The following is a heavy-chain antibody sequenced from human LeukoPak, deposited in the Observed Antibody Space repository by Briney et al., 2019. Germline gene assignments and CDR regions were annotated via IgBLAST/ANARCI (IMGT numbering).Heavy chain of an antibody. CDR3: ARGRGVGV. CDR1: GFTLSNYW. V-gene: IGHV3-7*01. CDR2: TEQDGSEK. Sequence: PGGSLRLSCAASGFTLSNYWMSWVHQAPGKGLEWVANTEQDGSEKYYVDSVKGRFTVSRDNAKNSLYLQMNSLRAEDTAVYYCARGRGVGVWGQGTTVTVSS. J-gene: IGHJ6*02.